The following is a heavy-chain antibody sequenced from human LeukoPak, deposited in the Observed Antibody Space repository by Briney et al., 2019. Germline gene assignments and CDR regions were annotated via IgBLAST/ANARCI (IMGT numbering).Heavy chain of an antibody. CDR3: ARQDTHYYDSYGYFDY. CDR2: INHSGST. CDR1: GGSFSGYY. V-gene: IGHV4-34*01. J-gene: IGHJ4*02. D-gene: IGHD3-22*01. Sequence: SETLSLTCAVYGGSFSGYYWSWIRQPPGKGLEWIGEINHSGSTNYNPSLKSRVTISVDTSKNQFSLRLSSVTAADTSVYFCARQDTHYYDSYGYFDYWGQGTLVTVSS.